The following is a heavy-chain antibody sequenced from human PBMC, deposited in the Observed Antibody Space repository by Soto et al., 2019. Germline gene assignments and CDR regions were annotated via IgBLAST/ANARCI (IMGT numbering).Heavy chain of an antibody. J-gene: IGHJ3*02. CDR2: ISSNGGST. D-gene: IGHD6-13*01. V-gene: IGHV3-64*01. CDR3: ARGSSSWTDDAFDI. Sequence: GGSLRLSCAASGFTFSSYAMHWVRQAPGKGLEYVSAISSNGGSTYYANSVKGRFTISRDNSKNTLYLQMGSLRAEDMAVYYCARGSSSWTDDAFDISGQGTMVTVSS. CDR1: GFTFSSYA.